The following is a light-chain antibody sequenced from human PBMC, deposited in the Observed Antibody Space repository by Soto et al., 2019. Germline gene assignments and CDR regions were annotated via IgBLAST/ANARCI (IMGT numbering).Light chain of an antibody. V-gene: IGKV3-20*01. J-gene: IGKJ4*01. CDR3: QQFGTSPPVT. CDR1: QTVRSTY. Sequence: EIVLTQSPGTLSLSPGETATLSCRARQTVRSTYLAWYQQKPGQAPRLIVYGASTRATGIPARFSGSGSGTDFTLTISRLEPEDFAVYYCQQFGTSPPVTFGGGTKVE. CDR2: GAS.